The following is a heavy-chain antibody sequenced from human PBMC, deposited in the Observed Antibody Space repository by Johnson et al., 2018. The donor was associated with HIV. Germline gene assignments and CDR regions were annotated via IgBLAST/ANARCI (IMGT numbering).Heavy chain of an antibody. J-gene: IGHJ3*02. V-gene: IGHV3-30*19. CDR3: ARDALEAFQAFDI. D-gene: IGHD2/OR15-2a*01. Sequence: QVQLVESGGGVVQPGRSLRLSCAASGFTFSSYGMHWVRQAPGKGLEWVAVISYDGSNKYYADSVKGRFTISRDNSKNTLYLQMNSLRAEDTAVYYCARDALEAFQAFDIWGQGTMVTVSS. CDR1: GFTFSSYG. CDR2: ISYDGSNK.